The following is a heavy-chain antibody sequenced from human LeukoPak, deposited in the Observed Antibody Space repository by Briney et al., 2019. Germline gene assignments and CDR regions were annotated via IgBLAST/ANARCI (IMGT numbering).Heavy chain of an antibody. CDR1: GFTFSSYA. CDR3: AKDLTGPYSSGWYNY. D-gene: IGHD6-19*01. CDR2: ISGSGGST. J-gene: IGHJ4*02. V-gene: IGHV3-23*01. Sequence: QPGGTQRLSCAASGFTFSSYAMSWVRQAPGKGLEWVSAISGSGGSTYYADSVKGRFTISRDNSKNTLYLQMNSLRAGDTAVYYCAKDLTGPYSSGWYNYWGQGTLVTVSS.